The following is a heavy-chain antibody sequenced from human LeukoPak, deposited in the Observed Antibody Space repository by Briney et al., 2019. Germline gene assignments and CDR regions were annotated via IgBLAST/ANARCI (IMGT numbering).Heavy chain of an antibody. J-gene: IGHJ4*02. D-gene: IGHD1-7*01. CDR1: GDSVSSNSAT. V-gene: IGHV6-1*01. CDR3: ARGWNYEDY. Sequence: SQTLSLTCAISGDSVSSNSATWTWIRQSPSRGLECLGRTYYRSKWYSDYAVSVKSRITINADTSKNQFSLQLNSVTPEDTAVYYCARGWNYEDYWGQGTLVTVSS. CDR2: TYYRSKWYS.